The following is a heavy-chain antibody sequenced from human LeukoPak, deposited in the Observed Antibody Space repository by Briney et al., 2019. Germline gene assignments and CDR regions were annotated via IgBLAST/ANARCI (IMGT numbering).Heavy chain of an antibody. V-gene: IGHV1-2*06. D-gene: IGHD5-24*01. CDR1: GYTFTGYY. CDR2: INPNSGGT. Sequence: ASVKVSCKASGYTFTGYYMNWVRQAPGQGLEWMGRINPNSGGTNYAQKFQGRVTMTRDKSISTAYMELSRLRSDDTAVYYCARVGDGLNDAFDIWGRGTMVTVSS. CDR3: ARVGDGLNDAFDI. J-gene: IGHJ3*02.